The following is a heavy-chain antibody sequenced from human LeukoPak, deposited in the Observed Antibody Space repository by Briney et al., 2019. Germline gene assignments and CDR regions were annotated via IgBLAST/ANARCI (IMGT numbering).Heavy chain of an antibody. CDR1: GFTFRSHG. Sequence: GGSLRLSCAASGFTFRSHGMHWVRQAPGKGLEWVAFIWYDGSNKYYTDSVKGRFTISRDNSKNTLYLQMNSLRAEDTAVYYCARDRSWGVDLDYWGQGTLVTVSS. CDR2: IWYDGSNK. CDR3: ARDRSWGVDLDY. V-gene: IGHV3-33*01. D-gene: IGHD3-16*01. J-gene: IGHJ4*02.